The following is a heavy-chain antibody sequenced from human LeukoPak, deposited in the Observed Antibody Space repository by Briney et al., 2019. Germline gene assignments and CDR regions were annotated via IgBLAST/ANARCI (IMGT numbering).Heavy chain of an antibody. D-gene: IGHD2-2*01. CDR2: IYYSGST. Sequence: SETLSLTCTVSGGSISSYYWSWIRQPPGKGLEWIGYIYYSGSTNYNPSLKSRVTISVDTSKNQFSLKLSSVTAADTAVYYCARLSRGASDIVVVPAGAIDYWGQGTLVTVSS. CDR3: ARLSRGASDIVVVPAGAIDY. J-gene: IGHJ4*02. CDR1: GGSISSYY. V-gene: IGHV4-59*08.